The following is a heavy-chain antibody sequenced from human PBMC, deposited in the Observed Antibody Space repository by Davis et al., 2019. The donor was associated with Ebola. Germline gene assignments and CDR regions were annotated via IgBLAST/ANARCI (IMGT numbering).Heavy chain of an antibody. J-gene: IGHJ6*03. CDR2: IYTSGST. D-gene: IGHD3-10*01. CDR1: GGSINSHY. CDR3: ARLSGRYMDV. V-gene: IGHV4-4*07. Sequence: SETLSLTCTVSGGSINSHYWSWIRQPAGKGLEWIGRIYTSGSTNYNPSLRSRVTMSVDTSKNQFSLNLTSVTAADTAVYYCARLSGRYMDVWGKGTTVTVSS.